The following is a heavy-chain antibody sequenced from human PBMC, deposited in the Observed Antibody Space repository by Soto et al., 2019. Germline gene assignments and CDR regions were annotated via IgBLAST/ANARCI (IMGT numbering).Heavy chain of an antibody. D-gene: IGHD6-13*01. CDR2: INAGNGNT. Sequence: QVQLVQSGAEEKKPGASVKVSCKACGYTFTSYAMHWVRQAPGQRLEWMGWINAGNGNTKYSQKFQGRVTITRDTSASTAYMELSSLRSEDTAVYYCASGIAAAGTGFDYWGQGTLVTVSS. CDR1: GYTFTSYA. J-gene: IGHJ4*02. CDR3: ASGIAAAGTGFDY. V-gene: IGHV1-3*05.